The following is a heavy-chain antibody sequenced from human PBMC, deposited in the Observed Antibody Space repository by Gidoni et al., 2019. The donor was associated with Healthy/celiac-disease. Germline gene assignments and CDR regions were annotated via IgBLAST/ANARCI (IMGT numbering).Heavy chain of an antibody. CDR2: INHSGST. Sequence: QVQLQQWGAGLLKPSETLSLTCAVYGGSFSGYYWSWIRQPPVKGLVWIGEINHSGSTNYNPSLKSRVTISVDTSKNQFSLKLSSVTAADTAVYYCARRTRKLKVASIAARLAFDIWGQGTMVTVSS. V-gene: IGHV4-34*01. CDR1: GGSFSGYY. CDR3: ARRTRKLKVASIAARLAFDI. D-gene: IGHD6-6*01. J-gene: IGHJ3*02.